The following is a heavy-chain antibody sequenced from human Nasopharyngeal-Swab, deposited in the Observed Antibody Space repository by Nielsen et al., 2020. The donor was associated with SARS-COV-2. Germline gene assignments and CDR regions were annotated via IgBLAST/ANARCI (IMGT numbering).Heavy chain of an antibody. J-gene: IGHJ4*02. V-gene: IGHV3-48*01. CDR3: TRAAGSSGWYY. CDR1: GFTFSSKW. CDR2: ISSSSSTI. D-gene: IGHD6-19*01. Sequence: GESLKISCTGSGFTFSSKWMNWVRQAPGKGLEWVSYISSSSSTIYYADSVKGRFTISRDNAKNSLYLQMNSLRAEDTAVYYCTRAAGSSGWYYWGQGTLVTVSS.